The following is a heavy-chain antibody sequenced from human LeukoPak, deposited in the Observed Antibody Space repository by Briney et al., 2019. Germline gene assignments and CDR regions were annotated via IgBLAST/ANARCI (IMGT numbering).Heavy chain of an antibody. CDR3: ARQLAKDFWSGYQLDWFDP. Sequence: SETLSLTCTVSGGSISSSSYYWGWIRQPPGKGLEWIGSIYYSGSTYYNPSPKSRVTISVDTSKNRFSLKLSSVTAADTAVYYCARQLAKDFWSGYQLDWFDPWGQGTLVTVSS. D-gene: IGHD3-3*01. J-gene: IGHJ5*02. CDR1: GGSISSSSYY. V-gene: IGHV4-39*01. CDR2: IYYSGST.